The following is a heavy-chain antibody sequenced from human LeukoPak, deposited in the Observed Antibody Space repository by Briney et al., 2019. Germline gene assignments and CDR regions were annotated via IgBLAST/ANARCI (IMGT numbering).Heavy chain of an antibody. Sequence: EASVKVSCKASGYTFTGYYMHWVRQAPGQGLEWMGWINPNSGGTNYAQKFQGRVTMTRDTSISTAYMELSRLRSDDTAVYYCARCPASRYWYFDLWGRGTLVTVSS. CDR2: INPNSGGT. V-gene: IGHV1-2*02. D-gene: IGHD6-13*01. CDR1: GYTFTGYY. CDR3: ARCPASRYWYFDL. J-gene: IGHJ2*01.